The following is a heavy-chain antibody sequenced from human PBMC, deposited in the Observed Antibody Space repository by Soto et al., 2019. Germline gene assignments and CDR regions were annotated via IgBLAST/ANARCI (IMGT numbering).Heavy chain of an antibody. CDR2: IKSKTDGGTT. CDR1: GFTFGDYP. Sequence: GGSLRLSCTTSGFTFGDYPMSWFRQAPGKGLEWVGRIKSKTDGGTTDYAAPVKGRFTISRDDSKNTLYLQMNSLKTGDTAVYYCTTDGVTVVKFSPRSSNYWGQGTLVTVS. J-gene: IGHJ4*02. D-gene: IGHD2-15*01. CDR3: TTDGVTVVKFSPRSSNY. V-gene: IGHV3-15*01.